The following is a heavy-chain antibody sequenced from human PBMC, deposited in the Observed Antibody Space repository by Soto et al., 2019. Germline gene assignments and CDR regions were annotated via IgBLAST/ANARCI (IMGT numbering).Heavy chain of an antibody. Sequence: ASVKVSCKASGYAFSQYGISWVRLAPGQGLEWMGWIGPYNGKTNYAQKLQGRVTMTTDTSTNTAYMELRSLRSDDTAVYYCAIGLDCSRSYYSGFWGQGTLVTVSS. D-gene: IGHD3-10*02. CDR3: AIGLDCSRSYYSGF. CDR1: GYAFSQYG. J-gene: IGHJ4*02. CDR2: IGPYNGKT. V-gene: IGHV1-18*01.